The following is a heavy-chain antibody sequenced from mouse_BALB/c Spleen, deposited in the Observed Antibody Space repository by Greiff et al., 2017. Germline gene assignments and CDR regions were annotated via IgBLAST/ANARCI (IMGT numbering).Heavy chain of an antibody. J-gene: IGHJ1*01. D-gene: IGHD1-1*01. Sequence: VQLQQSGPELVKPGASVKISCKASGYAFSSSWMNWVKQRPGQGLEWIGRIYPGDGDTNYNGKFKGKATLTADKSSSTAYMQLSSLTSVDSAVYFCARDFRYYGSSSYWYFDVWGAGTTVTVSS. CDR1: GYAFSSSW. CDR2: IYPGDGDT. V-gene: IGHV1-82*01. CDR3: ARDFRYYGSSSYWYFDV.